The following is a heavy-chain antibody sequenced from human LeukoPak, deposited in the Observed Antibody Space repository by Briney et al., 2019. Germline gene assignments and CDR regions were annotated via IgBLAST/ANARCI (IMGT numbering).Heavy chain of an antibody. CDR3: AVIPGYCSSASCYEFDY. CDR2: INHSGST. Sequence: SETLSLTCAVYSGSFSGYYWSWIRQPPGKGLEWIGEINHSGSTNYNPSLKSRVTISVDTSKNQFSLKLSSVTAADTAVYYCAVIPGYCSSASCYEFDYWGQGTLVTVSS. CDR1: SGSFSGYY. V-gene: IGHV4-34*01. J-gene: IGHJ4*02. D-gene: IGHD2-2*03.